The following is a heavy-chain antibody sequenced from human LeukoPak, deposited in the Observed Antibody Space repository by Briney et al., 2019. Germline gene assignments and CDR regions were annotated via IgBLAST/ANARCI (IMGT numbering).Heavy chain of an antibody. Sequence: GESLKISCKGSGYSFTSYWIGWVRQMPGKGLEWMRVVYPGDSDSDTKYSPSFQGQVTISADKSISTAYLQWSSLKASDTAIYYCARRDYYGSGSYWGAFDYWGQGTLVTVSS. J-gene: IGHJ4*02. V-gene: IGHV5-51*01. CDR2: VYPGDSDSDT. CDR1: GYSFTSYW. CDR3: ARRDYYGSGSYWGAFDY. D-gene: IGHD3-10*01.